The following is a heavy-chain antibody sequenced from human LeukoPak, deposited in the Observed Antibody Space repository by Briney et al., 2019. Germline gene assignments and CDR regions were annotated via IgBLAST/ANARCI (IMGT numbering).Heavy chain of an antibody. CDR3: AKLRYDFWSGYYPAEYFQH. J-gene: IGHJ1*01. Sequence: PGGSLRLSCAASGFTFSSYAMSWVRQAPGKGLEWVSAISGSGGSTYYADSVKGRFTISRDNSKNTLYLQMNSLRAEDTAVYYCAKLRYDFWSGYYPAEYFQHWGQGTLVTVS. V-gene: IGHV3-23*01. CDR2: ISGSGGST. CDR1: GFTFSSYA. D-gene: IGHD3-3*01.